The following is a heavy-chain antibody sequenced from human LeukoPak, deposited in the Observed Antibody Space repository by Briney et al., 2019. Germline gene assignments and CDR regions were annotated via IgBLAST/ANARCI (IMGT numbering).Heavy chain of an antibody. CDR2: ISGSGDRT. J-gene: IGHJ4*02. Sequence: GGSLRLSCAASGFTFSNYAMSWVRQAPGKGLEWVSSISGSGDRTIYADSVRGRLTISRDNSKSTLYLQMSSLRGEDTAVYYCAKVPQPDYYFDYWGQGSLVTVSS. CDR3: AKVPQPDYYFDY. CDR1: GFTFSNYA. V-gene: IGHV3-23*01.